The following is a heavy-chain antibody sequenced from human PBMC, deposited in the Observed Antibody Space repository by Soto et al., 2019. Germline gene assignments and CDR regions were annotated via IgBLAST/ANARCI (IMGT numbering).Heavy chain of an antibody. J-gene: IGHJ4*02. CDR3: ARGGPSSLPFDF. Sequence: QLQESGPGLVKPSETRPLTSTVLVPSAVTSYWAWSGKPPGGGLEWIGYISYSGSTNYNPSLTSRVTISMDTSRDQFSLNLTSVTAADTAIYYCARGGPSSLPFDFWGQGTLVTVSS. V-gene: IGHV4-59*02. CDR1: VPSAVTSY. CDR2: ISYSGST.